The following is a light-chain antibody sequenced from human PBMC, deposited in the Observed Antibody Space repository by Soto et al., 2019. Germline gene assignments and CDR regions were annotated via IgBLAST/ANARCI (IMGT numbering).Light chain of an antibody. CDR3: QSYDSSLSVQV. CDR1: SSNIGAGYD. CDR2: GNS. J-gene: IGLJ1*01. V-gene: IGLV1-40*01. Sequence: QSVLTQPPSVSGAPGQRVTISCTGSSSNIGAGYDVHWYQQLPGTAPKLLIYGNSNRPSGVPDRFSGSKSGTSASLAITGLQAEDEADYYCQSYDSSLSVQVFGTGTKVPS.